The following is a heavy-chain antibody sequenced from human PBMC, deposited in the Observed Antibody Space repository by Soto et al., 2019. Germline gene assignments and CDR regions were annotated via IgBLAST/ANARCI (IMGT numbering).Heavy chain of an antibody. CDR1: GYTFTSDC. CDR3: ARDAYSSGPVDP. D-gene: IGHD6-19*01. Sequence: ASVKVSGKASGYTFTSDCIHWVRQAPGQRLEWTGWINAGNGNTNYAQKLQGRVTMTTDTSTSTAYMELRSLRSDDTAVYYCARDAYSSGPVDPWGQGTLVTVSS. V-gene: IGHV1-18*01. J-gene: IGHJ5*02. CDR2: INAGNGNT.